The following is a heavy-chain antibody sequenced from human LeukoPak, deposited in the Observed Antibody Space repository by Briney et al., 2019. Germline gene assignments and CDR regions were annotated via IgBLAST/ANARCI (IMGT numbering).Heavy chain of an antibody. Sequence: HPGGSLRLSCAASGFTFSSYGMHWVRQAPGKGLEWVAFIRYDGSNKYYADSVKGRFTISRDNSKNTLYLQMNSLRAEDTAVYYCARGGSALGYYFDYWGQGTLVTVSS. CDR2: IRYDGSNK. CDR3: ARGGSALGYYFDY. D-gene: IGHD1-26*01. V-gene: IGHV3-30*02. CDR1: GFTFSSYG. J-gene: IGHJ4*02.